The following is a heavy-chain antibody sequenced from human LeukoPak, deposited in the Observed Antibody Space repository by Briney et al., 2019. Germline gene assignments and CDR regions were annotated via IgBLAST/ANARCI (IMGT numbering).Heavy chain of an antibody. V-gene: IGHV6-1*01. CDR3: AKKGISAADTFDY. J-gene: IGHJ4*02. CDR2: TYHWSKWFN. CDR1: GDSVTSGI. D-gene: IGHD6-13*01. Sequence: SQTLSLTCAISGDSVTSGIWNWIRQSPSRGLEWLGRTYHWSKWFNDYAVSVESRMTINADTSRNQFSLQLNSVTPEDTAVYYCAKKGISAADTFDYWGQGTLVTVSS.